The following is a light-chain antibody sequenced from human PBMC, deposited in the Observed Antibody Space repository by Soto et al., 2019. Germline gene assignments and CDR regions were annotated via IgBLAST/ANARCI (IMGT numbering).Light chain of an antibody. Sequence: QSVLTQPASVYGSPGQSITISCTRTSSDVGGYNYVSWYQQHPGKAPKFMIYDVSNRPSGVSNRFSGSKSGNTASLTISGLQAEDEADYYCCSYTTSNTRQIVFGTGTKVTVL. CDR1: SSDVGGYNY. V-gene: IGLV2-14*01. CDR2: DVS. J-gene: IGLJ1*01. CDR3: CSYTTSNTRQIV.